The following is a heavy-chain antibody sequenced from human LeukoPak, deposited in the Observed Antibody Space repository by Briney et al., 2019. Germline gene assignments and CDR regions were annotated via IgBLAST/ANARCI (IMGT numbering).Heavy chain of an antibody. J-gene: IGHJ4*02. V-gene: IGHV3-21*01. CDR1: GFTFSSYS. CDR3: ARDPGYFDY. Sequence: GGSLRLSCAASGFTFSSYSMNWVRQAPGKGLEWVSSISSSSSCIYYADSVKGPFTISSDNAKNSLYLQMNSLRAEDTAVYYCARDPGYFDYWGQGTLVTVSS. CDR2: ISSSSSCI.